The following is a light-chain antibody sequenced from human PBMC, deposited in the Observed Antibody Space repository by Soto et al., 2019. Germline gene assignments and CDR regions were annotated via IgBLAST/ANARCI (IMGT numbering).Light chain of an antibody. Sequence: QSSLTQPPSVSGAPGQMVTISCPGSSSNIGAGYDVHWYQQLPGTAPKLLIYGNYNRPSGVPDRFSGSKSGTSISLAITGLQAEDEADYYCQSYGSSLSGFVFGTGTKVTVL. CDR3: QSYGSSLSGFV. V-gene: IGLV1-40*01. CDR1: SSNIGAGYD. CDR2: GNY. J-gene: IGLJ1*01.